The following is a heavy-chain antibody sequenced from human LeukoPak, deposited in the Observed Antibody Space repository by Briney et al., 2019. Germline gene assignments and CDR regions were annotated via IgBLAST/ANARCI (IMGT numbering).Heavy chain of an antibody. V-gene: IGHV3-66*01. J-gene: IGHJ4*02. D-gene: IGHD3-22*01. Sequence: GGSLRLSCAASGFTVSSNYMSWVRQAPGKGLEWVSVIYSGGSTYYADSVTGRFTISRDNSKNTLYLQMNSLRAEDTAVYYCARIGYDSSGYYFDYWGQGTLVTVSS. CDR3: ARIGYDSSGYYFDY. CDR2: IYSGGST. CDR1: GFTVSSNY.